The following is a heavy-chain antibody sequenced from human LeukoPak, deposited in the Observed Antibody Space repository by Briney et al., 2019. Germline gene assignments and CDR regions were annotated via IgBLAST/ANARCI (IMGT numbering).Heavy chain of an antibody. Sequence: NPGGSLRLSCAASGFTVSSYRMHWVRQAPGKGLVWVGRSKSKSAGGTIDYAAPVKGRFTVSRDDSKNAFFLQMNSLRAEDTAVYYCTTDLGIQILPLFAHWGQGIMVTVAS. CDR1: GFTVSSYR. V-gene: IGHV3-15*01. CDR2: SKSKSAGGTI. D-gene: IGHD1-26*01. CDR3: TTDLGIQILPLFAH. J-gene: IGHJ1*01.